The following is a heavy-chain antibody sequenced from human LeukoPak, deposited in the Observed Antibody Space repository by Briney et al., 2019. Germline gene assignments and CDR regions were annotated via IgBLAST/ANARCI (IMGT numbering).Heavy chain of an antibody. J-gene: IGHJ3*02. CDR2: INHSGST. CDR3: ARGPRIFIAARPSAFDI. CDR1: GGSFSGYY. V-gene: IGHV4-34*01. D-gene: IGHD6-6*01. Sequence: SETLSLTCAVYGGSFSGYYWSWIRQPPGKGLEWFGEINHSGSTNDHPSLKSRVTISVDTSKNQFSLKLSSVTAADTAVYYCARGPRIFIAARPSAFDIRGQGTMVTVSS.